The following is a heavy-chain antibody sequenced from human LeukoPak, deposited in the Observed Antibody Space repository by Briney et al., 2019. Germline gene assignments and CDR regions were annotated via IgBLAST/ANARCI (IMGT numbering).Heavy chain of an antibody. V-gene: IGHV1-2*02. Sequence: ASVKVSCKASGYTFTGYYMHWVRQAPGQGLEWMGWIAPNSGDTNYAQKFQGRVTMTRDTSISTVHMELSRLKSDDTAVYYCARDIGSGWYWIGGNYWGQGTLVTVSS. J-gene: IGHJ4*02. CDR1: GYTFTGYY. CDR3: ARDIGSGWYWIGGNY. CDR2: IAPNSGDT. D-gene: IGHD6-19*01.